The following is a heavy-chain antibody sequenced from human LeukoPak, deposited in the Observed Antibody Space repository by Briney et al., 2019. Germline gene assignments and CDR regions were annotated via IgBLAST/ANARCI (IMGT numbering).Heavy chain of an antibody. V-gene: IGHV3-21*01. CDR2: ISSSSSYI. CDR1: GFTFSSYS. Sequence: GGSLRLSCAASGFTFSSYSMNWVRQAPGKGLEWVSSISSSSSYIYYADSVKCRFTISRDNAKNSLYLQMNSLRAEDTAVYYCARVGEWEPIDYWGQGTLVTVSS. D-gene: IGHD1-26*01. CDR3: ARVGEWEPIDY. J-gene: IGHJ4*02.